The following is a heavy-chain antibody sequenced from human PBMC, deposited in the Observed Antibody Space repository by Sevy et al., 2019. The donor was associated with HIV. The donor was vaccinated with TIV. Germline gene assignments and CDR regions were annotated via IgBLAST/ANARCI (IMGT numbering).Heavy chain of an antibody. Sequence: GGCLRLSCAASRLTFSSSSVNWVRQAPGKGLEWVSYISSSSTTIYYADSVKGRFTISRDNAKNSLYLQMNSLRDEDTAVYYCARGFMGAYCYYGMDVWGQGTTVTVSS. CDR3: ARGFMGAYCYYGMDV. J-gene: IGHJ6*02. D-gene: IGHD3-3*01. CDR1: RLTFSSSS. CDR2: ISSSSTTI. V-gene: IGHV3-48*02.